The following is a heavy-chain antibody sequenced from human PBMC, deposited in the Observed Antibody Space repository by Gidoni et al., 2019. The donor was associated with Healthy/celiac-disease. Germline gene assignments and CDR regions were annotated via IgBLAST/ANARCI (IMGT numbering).Heavy chain of an antibody. J-gene: IGHJ6*03. CDR3: AKDVYCSGGSCYSPRRGMDV. V-gene: IGHV3-30*18. Sequence: QVQLVESGGGVVQPGRSLRLSCAASRFTFSSSGLTWVRQAPGKGLEWVAVISYDGSNKYYADSVKGRFTISRDNSKNTLYLQMNSLRAEDTAVYYCAKDVYCSGGSCYSPRRGMDVWGKGTTVTVSS. CDR2: ISYDGSNK. CDR1: RFTFSSSG. D-gene: IGHD2-15*01.